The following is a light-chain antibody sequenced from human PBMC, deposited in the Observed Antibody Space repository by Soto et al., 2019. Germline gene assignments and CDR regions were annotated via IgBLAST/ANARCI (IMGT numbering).Light chain of an antibody. V-gene: IGKV1-9*01. Sequence: DIQLTQSPTFLSASVGDRVTITCRASQGISRYLAWYQQKPGKAPKLLIYAASTLQSGVPSRFSGSGFGAEFTLTISRLQPEDFATYYCQQLNSYPLTFGGGTKVEIQ. CDR1: QGISRY. CDR2: AAS. CDR3: QQLNSYPLT. J-gene: IGKJ4*01.